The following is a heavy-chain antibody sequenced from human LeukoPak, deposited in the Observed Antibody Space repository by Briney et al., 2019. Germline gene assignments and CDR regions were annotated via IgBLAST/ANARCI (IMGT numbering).Heavy chain of an antibody. CDR1: GGTFSSYA. Sequence: SVKVSCKASGGTFSSYAISWVRQAPGQGLEWMGRIIPILGIANCAQKFQGRVTITADKSTSTAYMELSSLRSEDTAVYYCAGPGYSSADYYYYGMDVWGQGTTVTVSS. J-gene: IGHJ6*02. CDR2: IIPILGIA. V-gene: IGHV1-69*04. D-gene: IGHD4-11*01. CDR3: AGPGYSSADYYYYGMDV.